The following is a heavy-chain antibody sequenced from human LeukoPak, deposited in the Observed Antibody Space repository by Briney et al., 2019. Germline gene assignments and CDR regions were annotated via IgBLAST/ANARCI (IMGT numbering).Heavy chain of an antibody. CDR1: GGSISTYY. Sequence: SETLSLTCSVSGGSISTYYWSWIRQPPGKGLEWIGNIYYSGSSYYNPSLKSRVTVSVDTAKNQFSLKLSSVTAADTAVYYCARQRYSTSSCDSWGQGTLVTVST. CDR2: IYYSGSS. D-gene: IGHD6-6*01. J-gene: IGHJ4*02. V-gene: IGHV4-59*01. CDR3: ARQRYSTSSCDS.